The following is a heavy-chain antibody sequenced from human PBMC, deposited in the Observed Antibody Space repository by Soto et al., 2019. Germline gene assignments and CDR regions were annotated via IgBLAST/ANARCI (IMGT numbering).Heavy chain of an antibody. Sequence: GESLKICCTGSGYNFPTYWIGWVRQMPGKGLDWMGIIYPGDSDTRYSPSFQGQVTISADHSINTAYLQWSSLKASDTAIYYCARHLEKVTGTDSDYYNLDVWGQGTTVTVSS. CDR3: ARHLEKVTGTDSDYYNLDV. V-gene: IGHV5-51*01. D-gene: IGHD2-21*02. CDR1: GYNFPTYW. J-gene: IGHJ6*02. CDR2: IYPGDSDT.